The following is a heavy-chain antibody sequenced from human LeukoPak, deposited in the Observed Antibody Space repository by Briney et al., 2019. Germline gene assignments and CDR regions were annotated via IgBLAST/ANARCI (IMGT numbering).Heavy chain of an antibody. V-gene: IGHV3-53*01. CDR2: IYSGGST. CDR3: AREGSGWWGSPFDI. CDR1: GFTVSSNY. J-gene: IGHJ3*02. D-gene: IGHD6-19*01. Sequence: PGGSLRLSCAASGFTVSSNYMSWVRQAPGKGLEWVSVIYSGGSTYYADSVRGRFTISRDNSKNTLYLQMNSLRAEDTAVYYCAREGSGWWGSPFDIWGQGIMVTVSS.